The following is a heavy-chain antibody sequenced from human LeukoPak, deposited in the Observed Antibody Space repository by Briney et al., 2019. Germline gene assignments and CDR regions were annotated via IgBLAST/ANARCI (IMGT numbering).Heavy chain of an antibody. CDR3: ARFGVDYDMDV. Sequence: SETLSLTCTVSGGTISGHYWTWIRQPPGKGLEWIGQIHYSGKTDYNPSLRSRINISVDMSKNQMSLKVNSVTAADTAVYYCARFGVDYDMDVWGQGTTVTVS. CDR1: GGTISGHY. J-gene: IGHJ6*02. D-gene: IGHD3-16*01. V-gene: IGHV4-59*11. CDR2: IHYSGKT.